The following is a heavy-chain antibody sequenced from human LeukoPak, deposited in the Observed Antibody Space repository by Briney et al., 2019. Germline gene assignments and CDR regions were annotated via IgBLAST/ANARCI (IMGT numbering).Heavy chain of an antibody. V-gene: IGHV3-7*01. D-gene: IGHD6-13*01. CDR1: GFTFSNYW. J-gene: IGHJ4*02. Sequence: GGSLRLSCAASGFTFSNYWMSWVRQAPEKGLEWVANIKEDGSEKYYVDSVKGRFTISRDNARNSLYLQMNSLRAEDTAVYYCASGRQLGYWGQGTLVTVSS. CDR2: IKEDGSEK. CDR3: ASGRQLGY.